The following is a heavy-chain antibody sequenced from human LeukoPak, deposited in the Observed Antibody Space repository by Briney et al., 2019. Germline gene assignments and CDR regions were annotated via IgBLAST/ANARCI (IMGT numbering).Heavy chain of an antibody. J-gene: IGHJ4*02. CDR2: INPSGDRT. V-gene: IGHV3-23*01. CDR3: ARDLGWIQFGD. D-gene: IGHD5-18*01. CDR1: GFTFSSYA. Sequence: GGSLRLSCAASGFTFSSYAMSWVRQGPGKGLEWVSGINPSGDRTYYADSVKGRFTISRDNSKNTVYLQMNSLRAEDTALYFCARDLGWIQFGDWGQGTLVTVSS.